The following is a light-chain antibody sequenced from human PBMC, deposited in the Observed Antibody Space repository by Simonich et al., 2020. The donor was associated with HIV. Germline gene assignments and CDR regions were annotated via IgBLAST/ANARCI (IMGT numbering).Light chain of an antibody. CDR3: QQYNNLPLT. Sequence: DIQMTQSPSTLSASVGDRVTITCRASQSLSSWLAWYQQKPGKAPNLLIYDASNLETGVPSRFSGSGSGTDFTFTISSVQPEDIATYYCQQYNNLPLTFGGGTKVEIK. CDR1: QSLSSW. V-gene: IGKV1-33*01. CDR2: DAS. J-gene: IGKJ4*01.